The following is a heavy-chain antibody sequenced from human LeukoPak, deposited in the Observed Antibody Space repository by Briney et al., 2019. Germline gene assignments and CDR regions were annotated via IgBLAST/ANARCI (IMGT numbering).Heavy chain of an antibody. CDR2: IYASAST. CDR3: ARDPPSGRLSHYFDY. D-gene: IGHD6-19*01. V-gene: IGHV4-4*07. J-gene: IGHJ4*02. CDR1: GGSISNYY. Sequence: MASETLSLTCTVSGGSISNYYWSWIRQPAGKGLEWIGRIYASASTNYNPSLKSRVSMSLDTSNNQFSLNLTSMTAADTAVYYCARDPPSGRLSHYFDYWGQGILVTVSS.